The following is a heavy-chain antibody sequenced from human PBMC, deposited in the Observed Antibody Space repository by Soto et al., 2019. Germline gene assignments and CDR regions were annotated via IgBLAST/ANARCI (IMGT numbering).Heavy chain of an antibody. CDR3: AKAVTGSYYDLEYYYYGMDV. D-gene: IGHD1-26*01. CDR1: GFTFSSYA. J-gene: IGHJ6*02. V-gene: IGHV3-23*01. Sequence: PGGSLRLSCAASGFTFSSYAMSWVRQAPGKGLEWVSAISGSGGSTYYADSVKGRFTISRDNSKNTLYLQMNSLRAEDTAVYYCAKAVTGSYYDLEYYYYGMDVWGQGTTVTVSS. CDR2: ISGSGGST.